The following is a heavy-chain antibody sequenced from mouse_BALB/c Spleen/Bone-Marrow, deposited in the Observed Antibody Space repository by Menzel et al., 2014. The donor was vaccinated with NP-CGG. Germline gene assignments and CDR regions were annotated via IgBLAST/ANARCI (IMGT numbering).Heavy chain of an antibody. D-gene: IGHD2-1*01. CDR1: GYSFTGYN. J-gene: IGHJ4*01. CDR3: ARSDGINFAMDF. V-gene: IGHV1S135*01. CDR2: INPYYGST. Sequence: EVKLMDSGPELEKPGASVKISCKTSGYSFTGYNMNWVTQRNGKSLEWIGNINPYYGSTGYNQRFKGKATLTVDKSSSTAFMQLKGLTSEDSAVYYCARSDGINFAMDFWGQGTSVTVTS.